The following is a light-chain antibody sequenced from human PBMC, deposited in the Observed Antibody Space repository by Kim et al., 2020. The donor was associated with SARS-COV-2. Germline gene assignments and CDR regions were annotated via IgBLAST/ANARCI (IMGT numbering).Light chain of an antibody. CDR1: DIGSQS. CDR2: NDR. J-gene: IGLJ3*02. CDR3: QVWDSTSEHPWV. Sequence: SYELTQPPSVSVDPGKTATITCGGNDIGSQSVHWCQQKPGQAPVLVMYNDRSRPSGIPERFSGSNSGNTATLIISRVEAGDEADYYCQVWDSTSEHPWVFGGGTQLTVL. V-gene: IGLV3-21*01.